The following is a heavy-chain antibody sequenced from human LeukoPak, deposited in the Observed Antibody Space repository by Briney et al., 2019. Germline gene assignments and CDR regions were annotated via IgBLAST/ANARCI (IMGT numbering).Heavy chain of an antibody. CDR3: ARSGLSGDNYYYYYMDV. Sequence: PSETLSLTCAVYGGSFSGYYWSWIRQPPGKGLEWIGEINHSGSTNYNPSLKSRVTISVDTSKNQFSLKLSSVTAADTAVYYCARSGLSGDNYYYYYMDVWGKGTTVTVSS. CDR1: GGSFSGYY. D-gene: IGHD2-15*01. J-gene: IGHJ6*03. V-gene: IGHV4-34*01. CDR2: INHSGST.